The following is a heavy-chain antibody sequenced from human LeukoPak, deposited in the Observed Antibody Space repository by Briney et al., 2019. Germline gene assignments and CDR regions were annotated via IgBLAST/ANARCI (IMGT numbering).Heavy chain of an antibody. D-gene: IGHD5-18*01. J-gene: IGHJ4*02. Sequence: SQTLSLTCIVSGGSISSGGYYWSWIRQHPGKGLEWIGYIYYSGSTYYNPSLKSQVTISVDTSKNQFSLKLSSVTAADTAVYYCASSRRGYSYGAFDYWGQGTLVTVSS. CDR2: IYYSGST. V-gene: IGHV4-31*01. CDR3: ASSRRGYSYGAFDY. CDR1: GGSISSGGYY.